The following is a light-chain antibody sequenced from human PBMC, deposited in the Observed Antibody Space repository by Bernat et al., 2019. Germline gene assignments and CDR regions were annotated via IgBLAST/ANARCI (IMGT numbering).Light chain of an antibody. Sequence: QSVLTQPPSVSGAPGQRVTISCTGSSSNIGAGSDVHWYQQLPGTAPKLLIYGNSNRPSWVPDRFSGSKSGTSASRAITGLQAEDEADYYCQSYDSSLSGSVFGGGTKLTVL. CDR1: SSNIGAGSD. J-gene: IGLJ3*02. CDR3: QSYDSSLSGSV. V-gene: IGLV1-40*01. CDR2: GNS.